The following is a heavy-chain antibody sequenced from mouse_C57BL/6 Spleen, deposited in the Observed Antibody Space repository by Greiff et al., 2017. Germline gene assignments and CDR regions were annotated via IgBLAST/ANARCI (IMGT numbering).Heavy chain of an antibody. CDR3: ARDRGDYFDY. J-gene: IGHJ2*01. CDR2: ISYDGSN. Sequence: DVHLVESGPGLVKPSQSLSLTCSVTGYSITSGYYWNWIRQFPGNKLEWMGYISYDGSNNYNPSLKNRISITRDTSKNQFFLKLNSVTTEDTATYYCARDRGDYFDYWGQGTTLTVSS. V-gene: IGHV3-6*01. CDR1: GYSITSGYY.